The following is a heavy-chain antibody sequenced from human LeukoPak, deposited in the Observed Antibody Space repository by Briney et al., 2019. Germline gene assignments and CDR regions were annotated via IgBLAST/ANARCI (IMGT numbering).Heavy chain of an antibody. V-gene: IGHV3-13*04. Sequence: PGGSLRLSCAASGFTFSTYDMHWVRQATGEGLEWVSGIDTGGAAYYPGSVKGRFTISRENAKNSFYLQMTGLRAGDTAVYYCARGMGSGTYSIFDCWGQGILVTVSS. CDR2: IDTGGAA. J-gene: IGHJ4*02. CDR3: ARGMGSGTYSIFDC. CDR1: GFTFSTYD. D-gene: IGHD3-10*01.